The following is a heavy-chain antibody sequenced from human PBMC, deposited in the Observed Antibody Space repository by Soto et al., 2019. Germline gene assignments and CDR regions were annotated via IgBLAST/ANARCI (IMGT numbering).Heavy chain of an antibody. J-gene: IGHJ6*03. CDR2: INHSGST. CDR3: AGGWAGGVLRYFDWTRHYYYYMDV. CDR1: GGSFSGYY. Sequence: SETLSLTCAVYGGSFSGYYWSWIRQPPGKGLEWIGEINHSGSTNYNPSLKSRVTISVDTSKNQFSLKLSSVTAADTAVYYCAGGWAGGVLRYFDWTRHYYYYMDVWGKGTTVTISS. D-gene: IGHD3-9*01. V-gene: IGHV4-34*01.